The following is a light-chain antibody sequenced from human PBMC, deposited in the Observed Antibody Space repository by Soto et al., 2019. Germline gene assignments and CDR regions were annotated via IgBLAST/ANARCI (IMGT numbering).Light chain of an antibody. V-gene: IGLV2-18*02. CDR3: SSYTSSNTYV. CDR1: SSVVGSYNR. J-gene: IGLJ1*01. CDR2: DVS. Sequence: QSALTQPPSVSGSPGQSVTIPCTGTSSVVGSYNRVSWYQQPPGTAPKLMIYDVSNRPSGVPDRFSGSKSGNTASLTISGLQAEDEADYYCSSYTSSNTYVFGTGTKVTVL.